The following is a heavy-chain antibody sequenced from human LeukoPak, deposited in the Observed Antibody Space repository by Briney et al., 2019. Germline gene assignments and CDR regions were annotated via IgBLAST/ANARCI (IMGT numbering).Heavy chain of an antibody. Sequence: SETLSLTCTVSGGSISSYYWSWIRQPPGKGLEWIGYIYYSGSTNYNPSLNSRVTISVDTSKNQFSLKLSSVTAADTAVYYCARYYSDIGAFDIWGQGTMVTVSS. V-gene: IGHV4-59*08. D-gene: IGHD4-17*01. J-gene: IGHJ3*02. CDR3: ARYYSDIGAFDI. CDR2: IYYSGST. CDR1: GGSISSYY.